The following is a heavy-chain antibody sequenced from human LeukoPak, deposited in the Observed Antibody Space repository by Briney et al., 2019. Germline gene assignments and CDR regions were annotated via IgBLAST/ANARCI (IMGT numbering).Heavy chain of an antibody. CDR3: ARDPGYSYGYDY. V-gene: IGHV3-30*02. J-gene: IGHJ4*02. CDR2: IRYDGDNNK. CDR1: GFTFSSYG. D-gene: IGHD5-18*01. Sequence: PGGSLRLSCAASGFTFSSYGMHWVRQAPGKGLEWVALIRYDGDNNKYYGDSAKGRFTISRDNSKNTLYLQMNSLRAEDTAVYYCARDPGYSYGYDYWGQGTLVTVSS.